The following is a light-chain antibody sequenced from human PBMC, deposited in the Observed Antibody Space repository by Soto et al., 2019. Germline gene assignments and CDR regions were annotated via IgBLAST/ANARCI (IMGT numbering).Light chain of an antibody. CDR1: SSNIGAGYD. Sequence: QSVLTQPPSVSGAPGQRVTISCTGSSSNIGAGYDVHWYQQLPGTAPKLLIYGNSNRPSGVPDRFSGSKSGTSASLAMTGLQAEDEADYCCKSYDSSLSGFVFGGGTNLTVL. CDR2: GNS. V-gene: IGLV1-40*01. CDR3: KSYDSSLSGFV. J-gene: IGLJ2*01.